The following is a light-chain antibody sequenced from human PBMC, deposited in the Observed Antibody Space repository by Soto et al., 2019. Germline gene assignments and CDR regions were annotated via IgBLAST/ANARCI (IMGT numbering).Light chain of an antibody. J-gene: IGKJ1*01. CDR3: QRYTSYSRT. CDR2: DAS. V-gene: IGKV1-5*01. CDR1: QSISSW. Sequence: DIQMTQSPSTLSASVGDRVTITCRASQSISSWLAWYQQKPGKAPKLLIYDASSLESGVPSRFSGSGSGTEFTLTISSLQPYVFAIYHSQRYTSYSRTFRQGTK.